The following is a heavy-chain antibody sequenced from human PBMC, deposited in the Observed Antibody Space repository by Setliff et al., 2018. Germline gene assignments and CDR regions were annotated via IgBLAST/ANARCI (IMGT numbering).Heavy chain of an antibody. Sequence: PSETLSFTCTVSGDSISSSRYYWAWIRQPPGKGLEWIGTLNDSGKTYYNPSLKSRVTISVDTSKKQFSLKLSSVTAADTAVYYCARASVVHAIAVGYWGQGTLVTVSS. CDR1: GDSISSSRYY. CDR2: LNDSGKT. V-gene: IGHV4-39*01. D-gene: IGHD2-15*01. CDR3: ARASVVHAIAVGY. J-gene: IGHJ4*02.